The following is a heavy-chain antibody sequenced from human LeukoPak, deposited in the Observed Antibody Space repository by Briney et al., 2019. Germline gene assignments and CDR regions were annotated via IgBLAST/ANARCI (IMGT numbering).Heavy chain of an antibody. CDR1: GFTYSDYA. CDR3: AKALGGRDAFNL. V-gene: IGHV3-23*01. Sequence: GGSLRLSCAATGFTYSDYAMSWVRQAPGKGLKWVSIMSGSGGTTYYARSVKGRFTISRDNSRNTLFLQMNSLRVEDTAVYYCAKALGGRDAFNLWGQGALVTVSS. D-gene: IGHD5-24*01. CDR2: MSGSGGTT. J-gene: IGHJ5*02.